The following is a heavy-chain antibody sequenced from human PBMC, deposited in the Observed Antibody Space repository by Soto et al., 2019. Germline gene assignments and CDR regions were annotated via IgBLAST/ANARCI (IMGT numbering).Heavy chain of an antibody. V-gene: IGHV3-43*01. CDR1: GFTFDEYT. D-gene: IGHD1-20*01. CDR3: ATAPPRHSWNDGLEK. J-gene: IGHJ1*01. Sequence: EVQLVESGGRVVQPGGSLRLSCAASGFTFDEYTMHWVRQVAGKGLEWVSLISWDGESTHYADSVKGRFTISRDNSKNSLYLQMNSLTIDDTALYYCATAPPRHSWNDGLEKWGQGTLVTVSS. CDR2: ISWDGEST.